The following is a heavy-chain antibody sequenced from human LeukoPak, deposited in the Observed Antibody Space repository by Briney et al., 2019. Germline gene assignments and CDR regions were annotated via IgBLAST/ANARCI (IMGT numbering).Heavy chain of an antibody. V-gene: IGHV1-2*02. J-gene: IGHJ4*02. CDR3: ARSKGYCSSTSCYTPPDY. CDR1: GYTFTGYY. D-gene: IGHD2-2*02. CDR2: INPNSGGT. Sequence: ASVKVSCKASGYTFTGYYMHWVRQAPGQGLEWMGWINPNSGGTNYAQKFQGRVTMTRDTSISTAYMELSRLRSDDTAVYYCARSKGYCSSTSCYTPPDYWGQGTLVTVSS.